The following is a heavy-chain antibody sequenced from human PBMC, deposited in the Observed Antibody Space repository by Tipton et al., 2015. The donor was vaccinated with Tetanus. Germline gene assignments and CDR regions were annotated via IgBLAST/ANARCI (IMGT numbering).Heavy chain of an antibody. Sequence: SLRLSCAASGFTFSVYAMHWVRQAPGKGLEWVAFMSFDGENTYHADSVKGRFTISRDNSKKTLFLQMSSLKSEDTGIYYCARGSTTCSGGTCYFLWGQGSLVTVSS. CDR3: ARGSTTCSGGTCYFL. V-gene: IGHV3-30*04. CDR1: GFTFSVYA. J-gene: IGHJ4*02. CDR2: MSFDGENT. D-gene: IGHD2-15*01.